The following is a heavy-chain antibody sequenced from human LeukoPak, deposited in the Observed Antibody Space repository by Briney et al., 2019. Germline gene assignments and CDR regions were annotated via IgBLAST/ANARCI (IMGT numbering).Heavy chain of an antibody. V-gene: IGHV4-61*02. J-gene: IGHJ6*03. D-gene: IGHD3/OR15-3a*01. CDR3: AREILDYYYYYYYMDV. CDR2: IYTSGST. Sequence: SETLSLTCTVSGGSISSGNYYWSWIRQPAGKRLEWIGRIYTSGSTNYNPSLKSRVTISGDTSKNQFSLKLSSVTAADTAVYYCAREILDYYYYYYYMDVWGKGTTVTISS. CDR1: GGSISSGNYY.